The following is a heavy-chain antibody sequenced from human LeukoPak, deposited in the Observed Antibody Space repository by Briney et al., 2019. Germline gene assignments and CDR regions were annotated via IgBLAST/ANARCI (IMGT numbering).Heavy chain of an antibody. Sequence: PGGSLRLSCAASGFTFSSYAMSWVRQAPGKGLEWVSSISSSSSYIYYADSVKGRFTISRDNAKNSLYLQMNSLRAEDTAVYYCARDPGYYYDSSGYYLDYWGQGTLVTVSS. J-gene: IGHJ4*02. V-gene: IGHV3-21*01. CDR2: ISSSSSYI. CDR1: GFTFSSYA. CDR3: ARDPGYYYDSSGYYLDY. D-gene: IGHD3-22*01.